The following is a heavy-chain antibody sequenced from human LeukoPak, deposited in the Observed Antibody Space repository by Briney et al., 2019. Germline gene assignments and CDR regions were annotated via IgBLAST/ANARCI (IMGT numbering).Heavy chain of an antibody. CDR1: GFTFSSYG. CDR2: ISGSGGST. CDR3: ARQKGIRGSSGYYFIYYYYMDV. J-gene: IGHJ6*03. V-gene: IGHV3-23*01. D-gene: IGHD3-22*01. Sequence: GGSLRLSCAASGFTFSSYGMSWVRQAPGKGLEWVSAISGSGGSTYYADSVKGRFTISRDNSKNTLYLQMNSLRAEDTALYYCARQKGIRGSSGYYFIYYYYMDVWGKGTTVTVSS.